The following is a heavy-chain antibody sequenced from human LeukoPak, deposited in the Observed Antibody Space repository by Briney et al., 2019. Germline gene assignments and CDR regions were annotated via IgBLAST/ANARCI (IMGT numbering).Heavy chain of an antibody. J-gene: IGHJ4*02. D-gene: IGHD3-16*01. Sequence: PGGSLRLSCATPGFTFSSYGMHRVRQAPGKGLEWVAFIRYDGSNKYYADSVKGRFTISRDNSKYTLYLQMNSLRAEDTAVYYCAKPLRLGAYYFDYWGQGTLVTVSS. V-gene: IGHV3-30*02. CDR2: IRYDGSNK. CDR3: AKPLRLGAYYFDY. CDR1: GFTFSSYG.